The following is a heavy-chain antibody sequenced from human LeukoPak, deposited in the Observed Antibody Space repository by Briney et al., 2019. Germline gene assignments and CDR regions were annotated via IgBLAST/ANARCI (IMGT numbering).Heavy chain of an antibody. Sequence: SVKVSCKASGGTLSSYTISWVRQAPGQGLEWMARSIPILGIANYAQKFQGRVTITADKSTSTAYMELSSLRSEDTAVYYCARDLMVATRHNWFDPWGQGTLVTVSS. CDR3: ARDLMVATRHNWFDP. CDR2: SIPILGIA. CDR1: GGTLSSYT. J-gene: IGHJ5*02. V-gene: IGHV1-69*04. D-gene: IGHD5-12*01.